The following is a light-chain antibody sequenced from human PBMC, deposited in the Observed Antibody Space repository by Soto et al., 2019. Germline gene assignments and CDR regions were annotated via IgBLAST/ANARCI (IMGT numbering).Light chain of an antibody. V-gene: IGLV2-14*03. CDR2: DVN. J-gene: IGLJ2*01. CDR1: SRENGAYNF. CDR3: TSWTNGNTMI. Sequence: QSVLTQPASVSGSSGLLITISCTGTSRENGAYNFDTLNQHHPGKAPKLMLYDVNNRPTGVSNRFSSSKSGNTAYLTISGLRVEDEADYYCTSWTNGNTMIFGGGTKVTIL.